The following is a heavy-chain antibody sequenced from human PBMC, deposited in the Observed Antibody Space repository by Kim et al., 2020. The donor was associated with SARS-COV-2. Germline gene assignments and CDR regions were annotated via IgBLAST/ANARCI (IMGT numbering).Heavy chain of an antibody. D-gene: IGHD3-22*01. V-gene: IGHV4-31*02. J-gene: IGHJ5*02. CDR3: ARDIGDSSGYYAYNWFDP. Sequence: KSRVTISVDTSKNQFSLKLSSVTAADTAVYYCARDIGDSSGYYAYNWFDPWGQGTLVTVSS.